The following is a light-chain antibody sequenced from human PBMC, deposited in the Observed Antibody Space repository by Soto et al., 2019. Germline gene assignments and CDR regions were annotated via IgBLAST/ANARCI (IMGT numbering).Light chain of an antibody. V-gene: IGLV1-40*01. CDR3: QSYDSSLYRYL. J-gene: IGLJ1*01. CDR1: SSSIGAGYD. Sequence: QSVLTQPPSVSGAPGQRVTISCAGSSSSIGAGYDVHWYQQLPGAAPKLLIYANSNRPSGVPDRFSGSKSGTSASLAITGLQAEGESDYYCQSYDSSLYRYLFGSGTKFTGL. CDR2: ANS.